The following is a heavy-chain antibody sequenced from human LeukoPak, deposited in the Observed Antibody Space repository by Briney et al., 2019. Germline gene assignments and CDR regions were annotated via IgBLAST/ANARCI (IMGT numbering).Heavy chain of an antibody. D-gene: IGHD7-27*01. CDR1: GFTFSSYV. J-gene: IGHJ4*02. Sequence: GGSLRLSCAASGFTFSSYVMHWVRQAPGKGLEWVAIISYDGSNEYYADSVKGRFTISRDNAKKLLFLQMNSLRAEDTAVYYCAREEGGRLGIDYYFDYWGQGTLVTVSS. V-gene: IGHV3-30*04. CDR3: AREEGGRLGIDYYFDY. CDR2: ISYDGSNE.